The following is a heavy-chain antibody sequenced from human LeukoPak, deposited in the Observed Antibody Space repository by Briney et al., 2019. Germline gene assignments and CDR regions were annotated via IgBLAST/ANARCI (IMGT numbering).Heavy chain of an antibody. CDR3: AKGSSGYFADL. Sequence: PGGPLRLFCTPWGLFFNNFGLLCARQAPGKGLEWVSSISNDGGGTTYADFVKGRFTLSRDNSKDTLFLQMNSLRAEDTALYYCAKGSSGYFADLWGQGTLVTVSS. V-gene: IGHV3-23*01. D-gene: IGHD3-22*01. J-gene: IGHJ5*02. CDR1: GLFFNNFG. CDR2: ISNDGGGT.